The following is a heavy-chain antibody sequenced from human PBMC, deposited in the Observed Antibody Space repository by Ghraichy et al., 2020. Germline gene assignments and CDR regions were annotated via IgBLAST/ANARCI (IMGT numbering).Heavy chain of an antibody. D-gene: IGHD4-17*01. V-gene: IGHV5-51*01. Sequence: GESLNISCKGSGYSFTSYWIGWVRQMPGKGLEWMGIIYTGDSDTRYSPSFQGQVTITADKSISTAYLQWSSLKASDTAMYYCARHDYGDYNNWFDPWGQGTLVTVSS. CDR3: ARHDYGDYNNWFDP. CDR2: IYTGDSDT. J-gene: IGHJ5*02. CDR1: GYSFTSYW.